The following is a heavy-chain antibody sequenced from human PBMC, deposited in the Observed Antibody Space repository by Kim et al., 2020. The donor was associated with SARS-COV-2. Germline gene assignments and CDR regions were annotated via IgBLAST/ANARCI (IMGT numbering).Heavy chain of an antibody. V-gene: IGHV4-34*01. CDR3: ARGGASYNWFDP. Sequence: NYNPSLKSRVTISVDTSKNQFSLKLSSVTAADTAVYYCARGGASYNWFDPWGQGTLVTVSS. J-gene: IGHJ5*02. D-gene: IGHD1-26*01.